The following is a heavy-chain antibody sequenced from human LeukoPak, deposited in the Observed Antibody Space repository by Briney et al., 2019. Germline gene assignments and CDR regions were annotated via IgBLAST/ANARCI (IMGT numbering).Heavy chain of an antibody. CDR2: ISYDGSNK. J-gene: IGHJ6*02. CDR1: GFTFSSYG. D-gene: IGHD2-2*01. Sequence: PGGSLRLSCAASGFTFSSYGMHWVRQAPGKGLEWVAVISYDGSNKYYADSVKGRFTISRDNSKNTLYLQMNSLRAEDTAVYYCAKVAYCSSTSCWYYYYYGMDVWGQGTTVTVSS. CDR3: AKVAYCSSTSCWYYYYYGMDV. V-gene: IGHV3-30*18.